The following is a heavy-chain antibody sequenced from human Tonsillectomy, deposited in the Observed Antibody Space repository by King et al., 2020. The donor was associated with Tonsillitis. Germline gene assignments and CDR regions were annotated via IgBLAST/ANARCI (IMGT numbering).Heavy chain of an antibody. CDR1: CDSISSDF. V-gene: IGHV4-59*01. CDR3: AKGAGWYGY. Sequence: VQLQESGPGLVKPSETLSLTCTVSCDSISSDFWSWLRQPPGKGLEWIAYISHAGRTNYNPSLKSRVTISEDTSKNQFSLKLTSVTTADTAVYFCAKGAGWYGYWGQGTLVTVSA. CDR2: ISHAGRT. J-gene: IGHJ4*02. D-gene: IGHD6-19*01.